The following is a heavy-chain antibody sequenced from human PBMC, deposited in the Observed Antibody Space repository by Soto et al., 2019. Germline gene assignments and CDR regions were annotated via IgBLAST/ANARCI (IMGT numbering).Heavy chain of an antibody. Sequence: PGGSLRLSCAASGFTFSSYDMHRVRQATGKGLEWVSAIGTAGDTYYPGSVKGRFTISRENAKNSLYLQMNSLRAGDTAVYYCARSRPRWNFNYWGQGTLVTVS. CDR2: IGTAGDT. J-gene: IGHJ4*02. CDR3: ARSRPRWNFNY. V-gene: IGHV3-13*01. D-gene: IGHD2-15*01. CDR1: GFTFSSYD.